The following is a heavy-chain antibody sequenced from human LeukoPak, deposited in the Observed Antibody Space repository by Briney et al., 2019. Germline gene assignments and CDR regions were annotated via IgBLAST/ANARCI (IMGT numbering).Heavy chain of an antibody. CDR3: ARGLIAVAGPYYFDY. Sequence: SETLSLTCTVSGGSISSYYWSWIRQPPGKGLEWIGEINHSGSTNYNPSLKSRVTISVDTSKNQFSLKLSSVTAADTAVYYCARGLIAVAGPYYFDYWGQGTLVTVSS. D-gene: IGHD6-19*01. CDR2: INHSGST. CDR1: GGSISSYY. V-gene: IGHV4-34*01. J-gene: IGHJ4*02.